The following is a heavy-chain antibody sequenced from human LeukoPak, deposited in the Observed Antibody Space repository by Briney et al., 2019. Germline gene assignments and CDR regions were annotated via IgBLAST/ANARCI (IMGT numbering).Heavy chain of an antibody. CDR2: IYYSGST. J-gene: IGHJ4*02. CDR1: GGSISSYY. CDR3: ARTVWAYYDSSGYSDY. Sequence: KPSETLSLTCTVSGGSISSYYWSWIRQPPGKGLEWIGYIYYSGSTNYNPSLKSRVTISVDTSKNQFSLKLSSVTAADTAVYYCARTVWAYYDSSGYSDYWGQGTLVTVSS. V-gene: IGHV4-59*12. D-gene: IGHD3-22*01.